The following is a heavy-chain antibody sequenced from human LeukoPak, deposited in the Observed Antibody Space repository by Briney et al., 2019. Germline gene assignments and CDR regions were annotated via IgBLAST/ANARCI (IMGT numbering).Heavy chain of an antibody. CDR2: IYYSGST. CDR1: GGSISSYY. D-gene: IGHD6-19*01. CDR3: ARERGSGVYYFDY. Sequence: SETLSLTCTVSGGSISSYYWSWIRQPPRKGLEWIGYIYYSGSTNYNPSLKSRVTISVDTSKNQFSLKLSSVTAADTAVYYCARERGSGVYYFDYWGQGTLVTVSS. J-gene: IGHJ4*02. V-gene: IGHV4-59*01.